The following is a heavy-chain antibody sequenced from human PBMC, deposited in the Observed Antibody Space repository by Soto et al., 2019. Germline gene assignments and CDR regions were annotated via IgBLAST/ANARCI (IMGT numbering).Heavy chain of an antibody. CDR2: IYDSGST. CDR1: GGSVSSGGYY. J-gene: IGHJ5*02. Sequence: SETLSLTCTVSGGSVSSGGYYWSWIRQPPGEGLEWIGYIYDSGSTNFNPSLKSRVTISLDTSKNQFSLKLSSVTAADTAVYYCAREYNWNYAGWFDPWGQGTLVPVSS. D-gene: IGHD1-7*01. CDR3: AREYNWNYAGWFDP. V-gene: IGHV4-61*08.